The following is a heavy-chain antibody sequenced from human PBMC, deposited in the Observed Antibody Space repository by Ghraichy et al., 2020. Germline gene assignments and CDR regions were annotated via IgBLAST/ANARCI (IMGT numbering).Heavy chain of an antibody. CDR3: TTGRGSGSETVDY. CDR2: IKSQTDGGTT. V-gene: IGHV3-15*01. CDR1: GFTFRNAW. Sequence: SLRLSCAASGFTFRNAWMTWVRQAPGKGLEWAGRIKSQTDGGTTDYPAPVRGRFTVSRDDSKNTVYLQMNSLRTEDTAVYYCTTGRGSGSETVDYWGQGTLVTVSP. J-gene: IGHJ4*02. D-gene: IGHD3-10*01.